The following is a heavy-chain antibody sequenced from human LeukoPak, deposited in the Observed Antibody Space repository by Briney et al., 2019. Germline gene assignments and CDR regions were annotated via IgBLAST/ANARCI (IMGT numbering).Heavy chain of an antibody. J-gene: IGHJ4*02. CDR1: GFTYSNYW. CDR2: IKQDGSEQ. CDR3: ARDQTPFV. Sequence: GGSLRLSCAASGFTYSNYWMTWVRQAPGKGLEWVANIKQDGSEQYYVDSVKGRFAISRDNAKNSLYLQMNSLSAEDTAVYYCARDQTPFVWGQGTLVTVSS. V-gene: IGHV3-7*01.